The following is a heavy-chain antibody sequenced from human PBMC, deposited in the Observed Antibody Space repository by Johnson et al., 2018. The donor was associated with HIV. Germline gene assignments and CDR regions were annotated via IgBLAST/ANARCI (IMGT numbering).Heavy chain of an antibody. Sequence: VKLVKSGGALIQPGVSLRLSCAASGFTVSGDHMSWVRQAPGKGLEWVSVISGGGGTYYADPVKGRFTISRDNSKNTLYFQMNSLRAEDTAVYYCASGRGYHWGQGTMVTVSS. D-gene: IGHD2-15*01. CDR1: GFTVSGDH. CDR3: ASGRGYH. CDR2: ISGGGGT. V-gene: IGHV3-53*01. J-gene: IGHJ3*01.